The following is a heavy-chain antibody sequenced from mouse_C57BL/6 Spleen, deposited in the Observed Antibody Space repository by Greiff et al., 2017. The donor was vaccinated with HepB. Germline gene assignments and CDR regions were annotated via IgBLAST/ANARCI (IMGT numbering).Heavy chain of an antibody. J-gene: IGHJ1*03. CDR1: GYTFTSYW. D-gene: IGHD1-1*01. CDR2: IHPNSGST. Sequence: QVQLQQSGAELVKPGASVKLSCKASGYTFTSYWMHWVKQRPGQGLEWIGMIHPNSGSTNYNEKFKSKATLTVDKSSSTAYMQLSSLTSEDSAVYYCARSKITTVVAPWYFDVWGTGTTVTVSS. CDR3: ARSKITTVVAPWYFDV. V-gene: IGHV1-64*01.